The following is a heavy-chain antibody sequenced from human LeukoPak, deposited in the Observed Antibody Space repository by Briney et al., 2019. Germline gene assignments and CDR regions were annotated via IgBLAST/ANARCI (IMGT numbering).Heavy chain of an antibody. CDR1: GFTFSSYG. Sequence: GGSLRLSCAASGFTFSSYGMHWVRHAPGKGLEWVAFIRYDGSNKYYADSVKGRFTISRDNSKNTLYLQMNSLRAEDTAVYYCAKDLDGYNYFDYWGQGTLVTVSS. J-gene: IGHJ4*02. V-gene: IGHV3-30*02. CDR2: IRYDGSNK. CDR3: AKDLDGYNYFDY. D-gene: IGHD5-24*01.